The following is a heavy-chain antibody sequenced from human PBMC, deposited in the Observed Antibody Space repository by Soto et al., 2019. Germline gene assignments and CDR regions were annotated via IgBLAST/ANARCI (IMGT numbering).Heavy chain of an antibody. CDR2: MIAPGYDT. D-gene: IGHD3-16*01. V-gene: IGHV3-23*01. J-gene: IGHJ4*03. CDR1: GSSFHHYA. CDR3: AKKEEYDHVWGKSPLD. Sequence: GGSLRPSCTFSGSSFHHYAMRWVRRAPGKVFEWLSSMIAPGYDTYSADSVKGRFTMSRDNSKNTLHLQMHSLRAEDTALYYCAKKEEYDHVWGKSPLDWGQGTLVTVSS.